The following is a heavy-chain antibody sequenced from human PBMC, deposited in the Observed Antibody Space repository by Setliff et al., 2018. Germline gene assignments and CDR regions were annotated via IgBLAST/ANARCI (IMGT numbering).Heavy chain of an antibody. V-gene: IGHV5-51*01. CDR2: IYPGDSDT. CDR1: GYSFTSYW. J-gene: IGHJ3*02. Sequence: GESLMISCKGSGYSFTSYWIGWVRQMPGKGLEWIGIIYPGDSDTRYSPSFQGQVTISADKSISTAYLQWSSLKASDTAMYYCARQAVAGSDAFDIWGQGTMVTV. CDR3: ARQAVAGSDAFDI. D-gene: IGHD6-19*01.